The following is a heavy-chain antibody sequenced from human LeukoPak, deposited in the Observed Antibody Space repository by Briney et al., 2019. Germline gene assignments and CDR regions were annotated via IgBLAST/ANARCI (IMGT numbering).Heavy chain of an antibody. V-gene: IGHV4-59*08. Sequence: SETXSLTCTVSGGSISSYYWSWIRQPPGKGLEWIGYIYYSGSTNYNPSLKSRVTISRDTSKNQLSLKLTSVTAADTAVYYCAGRYCSGGSCYRGPPSIDYWGQGTLVTVSS. CDR3: AGRYCSGGSCYRGPPSIDY. CDR1: GGSISSYY. CDR2: IYYSGST. J-gene: IGHJ4*02. D-gene: IGHD2-15*01.